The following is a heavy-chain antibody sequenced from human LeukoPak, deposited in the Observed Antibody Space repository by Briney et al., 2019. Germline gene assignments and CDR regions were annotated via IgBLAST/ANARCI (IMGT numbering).Heavy chain of an antibody. CDR2: IYYSGST. CDR1: GGSISSGGYY. D-gene: IGHD3-10*01. J-gene: IGHJ4*02. CDR3: ARDQEDSGTDY. Sequence: SETLSLTCTVSGGSISSGGYYWSWIRQHPGKGLEWIGYIYYSGSTYHNPSLKSRVTISLDTSKNQFSLKLSSVTAADTAVYYCARDQEDSGTDYWGQGTLVTVSS. V-gene: IGHV4-31*03.